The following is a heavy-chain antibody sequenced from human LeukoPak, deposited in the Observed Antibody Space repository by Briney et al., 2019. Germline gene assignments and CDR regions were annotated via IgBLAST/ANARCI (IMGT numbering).Heavy chain of an antibody. CDR1: GFTFSSYA. J-gene: IGHJ3*02. D-gene: IGHD6-19*01. CDR2: IKQDGSEK. Sequence: GGSLRLSCAASGFTFSSYAMSWVRQAPGKGLEWVANIKQDGSEKYYVDSVKGRFTISRDNAKNSLYLQMNSLRAEDTAVYYCARDRQWLGACDIWGQGTMVTVSS. V-gene: IGHV3-7*01. CDR3: ARDRQWLGACDI.